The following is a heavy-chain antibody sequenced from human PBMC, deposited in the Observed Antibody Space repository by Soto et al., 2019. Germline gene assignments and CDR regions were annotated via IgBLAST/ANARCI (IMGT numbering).Heavy chain of an antibody. CDR2: INPSGGST. CDR3: ARAGSSGGYFDY. J-gene: IGHJ4*02. V-gene: IGHV1-46*01. D-gene: IGHD3-10*01. CDR1: GYTFTSYY. Sequence: ASVKVSWKASGYTFTSYYMHWVLQAPGQGLKWMGIINPSGGSTSYAQKFQGRVTMTRDTSTSTVYMELSSLRSEDTAVYYCARAGSSGGYFDYWGQGTLVTVSS.